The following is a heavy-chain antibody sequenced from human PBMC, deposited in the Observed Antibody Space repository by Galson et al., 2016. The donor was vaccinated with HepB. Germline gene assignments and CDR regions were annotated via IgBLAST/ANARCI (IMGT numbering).Heavy chain of an antibody. CDR3: AGWSGSSWCDP. D-gene: IGHD3-3*01. Sequence: SLRLSCAASGFSFSNFGIHWVRQAPGKGLEWVALIYYGGSNYADSVKGRFTVSRDESRKTSFLQMNSLRDEDTAVYYCAGWSGSSWCDPWGQGTLVSVSS. J-gene: IGHJ5*02. V-gene: IGHV3-33*01. CDR2: IYYGGS. CDR1: GFSFSNFG.